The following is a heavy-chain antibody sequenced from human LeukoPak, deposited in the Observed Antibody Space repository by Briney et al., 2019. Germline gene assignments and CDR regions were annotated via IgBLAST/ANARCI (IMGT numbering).Heavy chain of an antibody. Sequence: SETLSLTCTVSGGSISSSSYYWGWIRQPPGKGLEWIGSIYYSGSTYYNPSLRSRVTISVDTSKNQFSLKLSSVTAADTAVYYCARVPPDYYDTSGHHYFDYWSQGTLVTVSS. CDR1: GGSISSSSYY. J-gene: IGHJ4*02. D-gene: IGHD3-22*01. CDR2: IYYSGST. V-gene: IGHV4-39*01. CDR3: ARVPPDYYDTSGHHYFDY.